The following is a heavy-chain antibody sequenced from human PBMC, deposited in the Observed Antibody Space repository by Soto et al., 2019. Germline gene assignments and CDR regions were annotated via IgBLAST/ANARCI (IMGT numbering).Heavy chain of an antibody. Sequence: GVLRLSCAASGFTFSSYSMNWVRQAPGKGLEWVSSISSSSSYIYYADSVKGRFTISRDNAKNSLYLQMNSLRAEDTAVYYCGTDYYDSSGYYYGVLGYWGQGTLVTVSS. CDR1: GFTFSSYS. CDR2: ISSSSSYI. D-gene: IGHD3-22*01. J-gene: IGHJ4*02. V-gene: IGHV3-21*01. CDR3: GTDYYDSSGYYYGVLGY.